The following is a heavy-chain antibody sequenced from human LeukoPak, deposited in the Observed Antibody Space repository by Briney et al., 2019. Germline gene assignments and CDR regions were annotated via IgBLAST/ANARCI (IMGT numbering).Heavy chain of an antibody. D-gene: IGHD6-13*01. J-gene: IGHJ6*03. CDR2: MNPNSGNT. CDR1: GGTFSSYD. Sequence: ASVTVSCKASGGTFSSYDINWVRQAPGQGLEWMGWMNPNSGNTGYAQKFQGRVTMTRNTSISTAYMELSSLRSEDTAVYYCARGRGSSSWYSLYYYYYMDVWGKGTTVTISS. CDR3: ARGRGSSSWYSLYYYYYMDV. V-gene: IGHV1-8*02.